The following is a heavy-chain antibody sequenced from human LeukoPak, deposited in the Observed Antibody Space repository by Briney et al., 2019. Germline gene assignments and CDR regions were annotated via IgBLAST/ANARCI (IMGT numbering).Heavy chain of an antibody. CDR2: IYHSGST. V-gene: IGHV4-4*02. D-gene: IGHD5-24*01. J-gene: IGHJ6*03. Sequence: SETLSLTCAVSGGSISSSNWWSWVRQPPGKGLEWIGEIYHSGSTNYNPSLKSRVTISVDKSKNQFSLKLSSVTAADTAVYYCARVKVEMATHEGHYYYYMDVWGKGTTVTVSS. CDR1: GGSISSSNW. CDR3: ARVKVEMATHEGHYYYYMDV.